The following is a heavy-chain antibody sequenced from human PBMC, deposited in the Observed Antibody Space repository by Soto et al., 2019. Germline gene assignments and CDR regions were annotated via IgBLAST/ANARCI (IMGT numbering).Heavy chain of an antibody. D-gene: IGHD2-15*01. CDR1: GFTFSSYA. CDR2: ISGSGGST. CDR3: AKDHIVVVVAGIPGY. Sequence: GGSLRLSCAASGFTFSSYAMSWVRQAAGKGLEWVSAISGSGGSTYYADSVKGRFTISRDNSKNTLYLQMNSLRAEDTAVYYCAKDHIVVVVAGIPGYWGQGTQVTVSS. V-gene: IGHV3-23*01. J-gene: IGHJ4*02.